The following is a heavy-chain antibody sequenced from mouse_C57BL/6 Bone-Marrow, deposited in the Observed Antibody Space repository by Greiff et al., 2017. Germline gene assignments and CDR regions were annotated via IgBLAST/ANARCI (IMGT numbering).Heavy chain of an antibody. CDR3: ARLLCFSAMDY. CDR1: GFTFSSYA. CDR2: ISPGGSYT. J-gene: IGHJ4*01. D-gene: IGHD1-1*02. Sequence: DVKLQESGGGLVKPGGSLKLSCAASGFTFSSYAMPWVRQTPEKRLEWVATISPGGSYTYYTDNVKGRFTFSKDYAKNNLYLKMSNLKSEDTSMYDCARLLCFSAMDYWGQGTTVTVSS. V-gene: IGHV5-4*03.